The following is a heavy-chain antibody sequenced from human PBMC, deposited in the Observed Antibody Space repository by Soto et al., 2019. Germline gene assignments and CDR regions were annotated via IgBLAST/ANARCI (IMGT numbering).Heavy chain of an antibody. D-gene: IGHD3-10*01. V-gene: IGHV4-31*03. CDR2: SHSSAGT. Sequence: QVQLQESGPGLVKPSQTLSLTCTVSGGSISSGGFYWSWIRQHPGMGLEWIGYSHSSAGTYYNPFLKSRLSISLDTSENQFSLRLSSVTAADTAIYYCARADFDSGSPFFDYWGQGTLVTVSS. J-gene: IGHJ4*02. CDR3: ARADFDSGSPFFDY. CDR1: GGSISSGGFY.